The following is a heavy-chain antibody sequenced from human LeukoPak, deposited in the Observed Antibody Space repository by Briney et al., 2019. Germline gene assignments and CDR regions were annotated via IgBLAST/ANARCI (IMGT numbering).Heavy chain of an antibody. V-gene: IGHV4-59*01. CDR1: GGSIRSYY. D-gene: IGHD1-26*01. CDR2: IYYSGST. J-gene: IGHJ3*02. CDR3: ARVGATGAFDI. Sequence: PSEILSLTCTVSGGSIRSYYWSWIRQPPGKGLEWIGYIYYSGSTNYNPSLKGRVTISVDTSKNQFSLKLSSVTAADTAVYYCARVGATGAFDIWGQGTMVTVSS.